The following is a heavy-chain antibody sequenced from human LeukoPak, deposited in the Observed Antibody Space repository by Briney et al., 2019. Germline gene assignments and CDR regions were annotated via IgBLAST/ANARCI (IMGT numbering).Heavy chain of an antibody. J-gene: IGHJ5*02. CDR2: ISGSGGST. CDR1: GFTFSSYW. Sequence: GGSLRLSCAASGFTFSSYWMHWVRQAPGKGLEWVSAISGSGGSTYYADSVKGRFTISRDNSKNTLFLQMDSLRGEDTAVYYCLRDPAADGGSWGQGTLVIVSP. D-gene: IGHD4-23*01. CDR3: LRDPAADGGS. V-gene: IGHV3-23*01.